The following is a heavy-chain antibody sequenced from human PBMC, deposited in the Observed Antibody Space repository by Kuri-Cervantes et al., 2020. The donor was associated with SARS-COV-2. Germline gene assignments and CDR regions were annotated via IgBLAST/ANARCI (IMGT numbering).Heavy chain of an antibody. Sequence: ESLKISCRVSSGSISTFYWSWIRQFPGKRLEWIGYVYYTGVSKYNPSLKSRVTMSVDTSKNQFSLRLSSVTPADTAIYSCARGRPLVDYWGQGTLVTVSS. CDR1: SGSISTFY. V-gene: IGHV4-59*01. CDR3: ARGRPLVDY. J-gene: IGHJ4*02. CDR2: VYYTGVS.